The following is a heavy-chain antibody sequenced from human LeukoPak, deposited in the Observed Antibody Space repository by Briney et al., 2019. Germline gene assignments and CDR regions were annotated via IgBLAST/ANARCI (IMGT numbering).Heavy chain of an antibody. Sequence: GRSLRLSCAASGFTFSSYGMHWVRQAPGKGLEWVAVISYDGSNKYYADSVKGRFTISRDNSKNTLYLQMNSLRAEDTAVYYCAKDRGGYCSGGSCSWDAFDIWGQGTMVTVSS. V-gene: IGHV3-30*18. CDR2: ISYDGSNK. J-gene: IGHJ3*02. D-gene: IGHD2-15*01. CDR1: GFTFSSYG. CDR3: AKDRGGYCSGGSCSWDAFDI.